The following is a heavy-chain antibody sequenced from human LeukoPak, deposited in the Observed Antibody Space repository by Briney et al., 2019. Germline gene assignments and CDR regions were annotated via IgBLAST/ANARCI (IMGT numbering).Heavy chain of an antibody. D-gene: IGHD4-23*01. V-gene: IGHV3-7*05. J-gene: IGHJ4*02. Sequence: PGGSLRLSCAASGFSFSDNWMSWVRQAPGKGLEWVANIKEDGSEKNYVDSVKGRFTISRDNAKNSLYLQMISLGAEDTAVYYCAKSIGGVNGGNRIFDYWGQGALVTVSS. CDR3: AKSIGGVNGGNRIFDY. CDR2: IKEDGSEK. CDR1: GFSFSDNW.